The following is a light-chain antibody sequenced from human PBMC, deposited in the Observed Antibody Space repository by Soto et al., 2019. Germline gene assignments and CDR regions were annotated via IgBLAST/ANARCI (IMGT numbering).Light chain of an antibody. CDR2: DVS. CDR1: SSDVGGYNY. V-gene: IGLV2-14*01. J-gene: IGLJ1*01. CDR3: SSYTSSSTYG. Sequence: QSALTQPASVSGSPGQSITISCTGTSSDVGGYNYVSWYQQHPGKAPKLMIYDVSNRPSGVSNRFSGSKSGNTASLTISGLQSEDEADYYCSSYTSSSTYGFGTGTKLTFL.